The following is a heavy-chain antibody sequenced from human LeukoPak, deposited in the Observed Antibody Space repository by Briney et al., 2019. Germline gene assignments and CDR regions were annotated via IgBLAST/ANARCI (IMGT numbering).Heavy chain of an antibody. V-gene: IGHV5-51*01. CDR2: IYPGDSDT. CDR3: ARSRGYCSGGSCYFTSHNWFDP. D-gene: IGHD2-15*01. J-gene: IGHJ5*02. CDR1: GYSFTSYW. Sequence: GESLKISCKGSGYSFTSYWIGWVRQMPGKGLEWMGIIYPGDSDTRYSPSFQGQVTISADKSISTAYLQWNSLKASDTAMYYCARSRGYCSGGSCYFTSHNWFDPWGQGTLVTVSS.